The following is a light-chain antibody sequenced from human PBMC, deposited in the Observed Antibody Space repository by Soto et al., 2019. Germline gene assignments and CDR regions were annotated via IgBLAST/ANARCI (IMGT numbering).Light chain of an antibody. J-gene: IGKJ1*01. CDR3: QQANSFPWT. CDR1: QGISRW. V-gene: IGKV1-12*01. CDR2: DAS. Sequence: DIQMTQSPSSVSASVGDRVTITCRASQGISRWLAWYQQKPGKAPKLLIYDASSLQSGVPSRFSGSGSGTEFTLTISSLQPEDCATYYCQQANSFPWTFGQGTKVEIK.